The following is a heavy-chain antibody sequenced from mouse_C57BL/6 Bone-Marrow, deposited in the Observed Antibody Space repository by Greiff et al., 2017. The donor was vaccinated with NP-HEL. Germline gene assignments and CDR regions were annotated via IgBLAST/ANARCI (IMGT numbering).Heavy chain of an antibody. CDR1: GFTFSSYA. CDR3: ASVPLYQWFAY. J-gene: IGHJ3*01. Sequence: EVLLVESGGGLVKPGGSLKLSCAASGFTFSSYAMSWVRQTPEKRLEWVATISDGGSYTYYPDNVKGRFTISRDNAKNNLYLQMSHLKSEDTAMYYCASVPLYQWFAYWGQGTLVTVSA. CDR2: ISDGGSYT. D-gene: IGHD2-1*01. V-gene: IGHV5-4*01.